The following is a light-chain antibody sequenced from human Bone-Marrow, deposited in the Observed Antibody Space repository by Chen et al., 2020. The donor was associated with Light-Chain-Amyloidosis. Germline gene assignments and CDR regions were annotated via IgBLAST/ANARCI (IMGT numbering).Light chain of an antibody. CDR3: QSADSSGTYEVI. J-gene: IGLJ2*01. Sequence: SYDLTQPPSVSVSPGQTARITHSGDDLPTKYAYWYKQKPGQAPVLVIHRDTERPSGISERFSGSSSGTTATLTISGVQAEDEADYHCQSADSSGTYEVIFGGGTKLTVL. CDR1: DLPTKY. V-gene: IGLV3-25*03. CDR2: RDT.